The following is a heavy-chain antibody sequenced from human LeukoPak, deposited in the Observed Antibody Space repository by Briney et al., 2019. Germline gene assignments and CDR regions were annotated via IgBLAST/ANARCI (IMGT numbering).Heavy chain of an antibody. J-gene: IGHJ5*02. CDR1: GGSFSGYY. CDR3: ARGLSLRPRKLRYFDWLYPGHDWFDP. V-gene: IGHV4-34*01. Sequence: SETLSLTCAVYGGSFSGYYWSWIRQPPGKGLEWIGEINHSGSTNYNPSLKSRVTISVDTSKNQFSLKLSSVTAADTAVYYCARGLSLRPRKLRYFDWLYPGHDWFDPWGQGTLVTVSS. CDR2: INHSGST. D-gene: IGHD3-9*01.